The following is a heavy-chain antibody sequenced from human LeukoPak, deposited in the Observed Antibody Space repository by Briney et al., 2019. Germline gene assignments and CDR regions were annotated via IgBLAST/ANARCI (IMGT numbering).Heavy chain of an antibody. D-gene: IGHD1-26*01. CDR1: GLIFSDHY. J-gene: IGHJ4*02. Sequence: GGSLRLSCAVSGLIFSDHYVDWLRQAPGKGLEWVGRSRNKAQSFTIHYAASVKGRFTISRDDSKNSLYLQMDSLKTEDTAVYYCARPPYAGSYSIDYWGQGTLVTVSS. CDR2: SRNKAQSFTI. CDR3: ARPPYAGSYSIDY. V-gene: IGHV3-72*01.